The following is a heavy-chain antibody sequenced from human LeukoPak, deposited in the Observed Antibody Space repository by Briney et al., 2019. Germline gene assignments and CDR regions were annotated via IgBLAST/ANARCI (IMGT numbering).Heavy chain of an antibody. J-gene: IGHJ4*02. CDR1: GGSISSGDYY. Sequence: PSETLSLTCTVSGGSISSGDYYWSWIRQPPGKGLEWIGYIYYSGSTYYNPSLKSRVTVSVDTSKNQFSLKLSSVTAADTAVYYCARRHDILTGYYDYWGQGTLVTVSS. D-gene: IGHD3-9*01. V-gene: IGHV4-30-4*01. CDR3: ARRHDILTGYYDY. CDR2: IYYSGST.